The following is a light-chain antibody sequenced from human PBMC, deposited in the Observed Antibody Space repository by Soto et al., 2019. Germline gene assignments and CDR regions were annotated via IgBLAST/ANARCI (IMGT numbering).Light chain of an antibody. CDR3: QQYFDVPFT. CDR1: QVLLHITGETF. V-gene: IGKV4-1*01. J-gene: IGKJ4*01. Sequence: VMTQTPLSLSVAPGQPSSISCNSSQVLLHITGETFLFWYLQKPGQPPQLIIYWASTRESGVPERFSGSGSGTDFALTISSLEAEDVAFYWCQQYFDVPFTFGGGTKVDIK. CDR2: WAS.